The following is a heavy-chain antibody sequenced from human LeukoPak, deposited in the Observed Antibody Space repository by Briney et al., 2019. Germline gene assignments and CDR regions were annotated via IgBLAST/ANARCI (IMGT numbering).Heavy chain of an antibody. CDR2: ISSSSSYI. Sequence: PGGSLRLSCAASGFTFSSYSMSWVRQAPGKGLEWVSSISSSSSYIYYADSVKGRFTISRDNAKNSLYLQMNSLRAEDTAVYYCARYCSGGSCFDYWGQGTLVTVSS. CDR3: ARYCSGGSCFDY. D-gene: IGHD2-15*01. CDR1: GFTFSSYS. J-gene: IGHJ4*02. V-gene: IGHV3-21*01.